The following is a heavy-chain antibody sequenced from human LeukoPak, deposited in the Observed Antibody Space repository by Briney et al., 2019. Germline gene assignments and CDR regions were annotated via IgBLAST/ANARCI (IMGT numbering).Heavy chain of an antibody. Sequence: ASVKVSCKASGYTFTGYYMHWVRQAPGQGLEWMGLIYPSGGSTRYAQKFQGRVTMTRDTSTSTVYMALSSLRSEDTAVYYCARSPPRDSDAFDIWGQGTMVTVSS. D-gene: IGHD2-15*01. CDR3: ARSPPRDSDAFDI. J-gene: IGHJ3*02. V-gene: IGHV1-46*01. CDR1: GYTFTGYY. CDR2: IYPSGGST.